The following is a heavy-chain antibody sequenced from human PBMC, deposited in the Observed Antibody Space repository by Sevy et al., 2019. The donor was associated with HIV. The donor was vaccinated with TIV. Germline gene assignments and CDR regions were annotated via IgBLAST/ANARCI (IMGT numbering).Heavy chain of an antibody. D-gene: IGHD3-10*01. J-gene: IGHJ3*02. CDR1: GFTFSTYT. CDR3: ARPYGSGSWEAFDI. CDR2: ISSSSNYI. V-gene: IGHV3-21*01. Sequence: GGSLRFSCAASGFTFSTYTMNWVRQAPGKGLEWVSSISSSSNYIYYADSVKGRFTISRDNAKNSLYLQMNSLRAEDMAVYYCARPYGSGSWEAFDIRGQGTMVTVSS.